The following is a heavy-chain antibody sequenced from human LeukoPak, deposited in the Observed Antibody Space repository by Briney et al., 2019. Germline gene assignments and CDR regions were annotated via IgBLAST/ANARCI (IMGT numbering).Heavy chain of an antibody. CDR3: ATMTYYYDSSVYSQFDY. Sequence: SLRLSCAASGFTISSYEMIWVRQAPGKGLEWVSYISSSDSTIYYADSVKGRFTISRDNAENSLYLQMNSLRAEDKAVYYCATMTYYYDSSVYSQFDYWGPGSLVTVSS. J-gene: IGHJ4*02. CDR2: ISSSDSTI. D-gene: IGHD3-22*01. CDR1: GFTISSYE. V-gene: IGHV3-48*03.